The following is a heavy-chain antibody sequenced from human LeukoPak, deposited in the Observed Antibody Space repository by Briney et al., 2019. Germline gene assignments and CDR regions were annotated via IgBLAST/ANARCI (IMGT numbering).Heavy chain of an antibody. J-gene: IGHJ4*02. CDR2: FSYSGST. CDR3: ARTPSIVGASGFDY. D-gene: IGHD1-26*01. Sequence: PSETLSLTCSVSGGSISSYYWSWIRQPPGKGLEYIGYFSYSGSTNYNPSLESRVTMSLDTSKNQFSLKMTSVTDADTAVYYCARTPSIVGASGFDYWGQGTLVTVSS. CDR1: GGSISSYY. V-gene: IGHV4-59*01.